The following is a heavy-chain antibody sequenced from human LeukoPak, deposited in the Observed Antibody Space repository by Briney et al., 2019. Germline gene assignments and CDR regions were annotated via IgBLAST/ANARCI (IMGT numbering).Heavy chain of an antibody. D-gene: IGHD1-26*01. J-gene: IGHJ5*02. CDR2: ISGSGNTI. Sequence: GGSLRLSCAASGFTFRSYAMRWVRQAPGKGLEWVSVISGSGNTIYYADSVRGRFTISRDNSKNTLYLQMNSLRAEDTAVYYCARDTTRDNWFDPWGQGTLVTVSS. V-gene: IGHV3-23*01. CDR3: ARDTTRDNWFDP. CDR1: GFTFRSYA.